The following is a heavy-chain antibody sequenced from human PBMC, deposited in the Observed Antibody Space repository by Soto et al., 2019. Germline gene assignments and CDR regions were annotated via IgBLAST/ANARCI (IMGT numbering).Heavy chain of an antibody. D-gene: IGHD2-2*01. Sequence: QVQLVQSGAEVKKPGSSVKVSCKASGGTFSSYAISWVRQAPGQGLEWMGGIIPIFGTANYAQKFQGRVTITADESTSTADMELSILRYEDTAVYYCERGDIVVVPAAKSSHYYDYGLDVWGQGTTVTVSS. J-gene: IGHJ6*02. CDR1: GGTFSSYA. CDR3: ERGDIVVVPAAKSSHYYDYGLDV. CDR2: IIPIFGTA. V-gene: IGHV1-69*01.